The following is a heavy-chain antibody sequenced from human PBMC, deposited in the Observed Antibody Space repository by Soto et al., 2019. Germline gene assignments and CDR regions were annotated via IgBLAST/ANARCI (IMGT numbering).Heavy chain of an antibody. CDR3: SRDPRLADY. J-gene: IGHJ4*02. V-gene: IGHV3-11*01. CDR2: ISGGGDII. D-gene: IGHD6-25*01. Sequence: QVQLVESGGGLVKPGGSLRLSCAASGFTFSDHYMTWIRQAPGKGPEWLSYISGGGDIISYADSVKGRFIISRDNAKRSLYLQMNSLTVEVTAVYYCSRDPRLADYWGQGTLVTVSS. CDR1: GFTFSDHY.